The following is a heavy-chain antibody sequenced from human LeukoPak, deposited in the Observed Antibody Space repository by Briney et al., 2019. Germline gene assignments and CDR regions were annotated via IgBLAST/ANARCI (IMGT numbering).Heavy chain of an antibody. CDR2: IKQDGSEK. V-gene: IGHV3-7*05. Sequence: PGGSLRLSCAASGFTFSSYWMIWVRQAPGKGLGWVANIKQDGSEKYYVDSVKGRFTISRDNAKNSLYLQMNSLRAEDTAVYYCARENIVVVTAIRDAFDIWGQGTMVTVSS. D-gene: IGHD2-21*02. J-gene: IGHJ3*02. CDR3: ARENIVVVTAIRDAFDI. CDR1: GFTFSSYW.